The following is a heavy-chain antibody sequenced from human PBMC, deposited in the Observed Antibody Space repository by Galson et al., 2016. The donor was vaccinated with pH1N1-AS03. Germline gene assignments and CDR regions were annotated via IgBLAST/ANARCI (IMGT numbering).Heavy chain of an antibody. CDR2: IRSRTNYI. V-gene: IGHV3-21*01. CDR1: GFTFNKYS. CDR3: ARGLPGDYGMDV. J-gene: IGHJ6*02. Sequence: SLRLSCAASGFTFNKYSMNWVRQAPGKGLEWVSSIRSRTNYIHDSDSVRGRFTISRDNATNSLYLQMSSLRADDTAVYYCARGLPGDYGMDVWGQGTTVTVSS. D-gene: IGHD7-27*01.